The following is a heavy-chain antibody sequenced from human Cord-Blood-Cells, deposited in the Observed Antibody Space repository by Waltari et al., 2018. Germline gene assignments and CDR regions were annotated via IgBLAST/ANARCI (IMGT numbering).Heavy chain of an antibody. V-gene: IGHV3-30*04. Sequence: QVQLVESGGGVVQPGRSLSLSCAASGFTFSSYAMNWVRQAPGKGLEWVAVISYDGSNKYYADSVKGRFTISRDNSKNTLYLQMNSLRAEDTAVYYCAREGTIFGVVIMKYWGQGTLVTVSS. CDR2: ISYDGSNK. CDR1: GFTFSSYA. CDR3: AREGTIFGVVIMKY. D-gene: IGHD3-3*01. J-gene: IGHJ4*02.